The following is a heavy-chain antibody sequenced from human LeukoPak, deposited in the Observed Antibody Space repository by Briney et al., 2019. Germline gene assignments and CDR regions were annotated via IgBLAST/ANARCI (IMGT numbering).Heavy chain of an antibody. Sequence: PSETLSLTCAVSGASISGSGYYLGWIRQPPGKGLEWIGNIYYTGSTYYHASLQSQITISIDTSKNQFSLRLNSVTAADTAMYYCVKSGGYGLIDYWGQGTLVTVSS. V-gene: IGHV4-39*01. D-gene: IGHD1-26*01. J-gene: IGHJ4*02. CDR3: VKSGGYGLIDY. CDR1: GASISGSGYY. CDR2: IYYTGST.